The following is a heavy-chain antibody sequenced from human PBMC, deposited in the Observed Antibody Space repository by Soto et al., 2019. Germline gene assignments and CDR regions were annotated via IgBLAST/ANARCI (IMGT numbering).Heavy chain of an antibody. V-gene: IGHV3-64*01. CDR1: GFIFNKAW. CDR3: ARAYDFWSGYTPKDYYYMDV. CDR2: ISSNGGST. J-gene: IGHJ6*03. Sequence: GGSLRLSCAASGFIFNKAWINWVRQAPGKGLEYFSAISSNGGSTYYANSVKGRFTISRDNSKNTLYLQMGSLRAEDMAVYYCARAYDFWSGYTPKDYYYMDVWGKGTTVTVSS. D-gene: IGHD3-3*01.